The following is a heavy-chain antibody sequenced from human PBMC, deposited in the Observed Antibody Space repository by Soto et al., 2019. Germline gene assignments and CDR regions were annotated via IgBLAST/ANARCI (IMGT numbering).Heavy chain of an antibody. CDR1: GFTFGSYE. J-gene: IGHJ4*02. CDR3: ARDGRYCTSTRCYGVFDY. CDR2: ISVSGSVI. V-gene: IGHV3-48*03. Sequence: GGSLRLSCAASGFTFGSYEMHWVRQAPGKGLEWVSYISVSGSVIYYADSVKGRFTISRDDAKNSLYLLMNNLRAEDTAVYYCARDGRYCTSTRCYGVFDYWGQGTLVTVSS. D-gene: IGHD2-2*01.